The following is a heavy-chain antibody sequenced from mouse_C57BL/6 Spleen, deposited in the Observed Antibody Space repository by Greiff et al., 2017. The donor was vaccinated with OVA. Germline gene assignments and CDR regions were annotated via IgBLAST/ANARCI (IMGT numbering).Heavy chain of an antibody. CDR3: ARRDYYGSSPYAMDY. Sequence: QVQLKQPGAELVKPGASVKLSCKASGYTFTSYWMQWVKQRPGQGLEWIGEIDPSDSYTNYNQKFKGKATLTVDTSSSTAYMQLSSLTSEDSAVYYCARRDYYGSSPYAMDYWGQGTSVTVSS. CDR1: GYTFTSYW. V-gene: IGHV1-50*01. J-gene: IGHJ4*01. D-gene: IGHD1-1*01. CDR2: IDPSDSYT.